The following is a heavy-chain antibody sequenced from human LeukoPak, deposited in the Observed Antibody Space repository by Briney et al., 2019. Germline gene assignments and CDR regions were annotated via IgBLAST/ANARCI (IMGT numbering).Heavy chain of an antibody. D-gene: IGHD6-19*01. CDR2: INWNGGST. CDR3: ARDRGLAVAGTLHYYYMDV. Sequence: GGSLRLSCAASGFTFSSYWMHWVRQAPGKGLEWVSGINWNGGSTGYADSVKGRFTISRDNAKNSLYLQTNSLRAEDTALYYCARDRGLAVAGTLHYYYMDVWGKGTTVTVSS. J-gene: IGHJ6*03. V-gene: IGHV3-20*04. CDR1: GFTFSSYW.